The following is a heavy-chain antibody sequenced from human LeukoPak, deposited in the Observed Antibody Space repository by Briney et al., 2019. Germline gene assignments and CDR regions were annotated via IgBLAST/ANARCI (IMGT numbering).Heavy chain of an antibody. J-gene: IGHJ6*02. CDR3: ARVAGYSSGWQDYYYYGMDV. CDR1: GGSVSSGSYY. Sequence: PSETLSLTCTVSGGSVSSGSYYWSWIRQPPGKGLEWIGYIYYSGSTNYNPSLKSRVTISVDTSKNQFSLKLSSVTAADTAVYYCARVAGYSSGWQDYYYYGMDVWGQGTTVTVSS. V-gene: IGHV4-61*01. D-gene: IGHD6-19*01. CDR2: IYYSGST.